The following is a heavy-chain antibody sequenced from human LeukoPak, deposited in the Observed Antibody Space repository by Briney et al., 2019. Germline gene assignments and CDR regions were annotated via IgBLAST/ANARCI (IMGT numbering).Heavy chain of an antibody. D-gene: IGHD3-9*01. Sequence: GSLRLSCAASGFMFSSYWMSWVRQAPGKGLEWVADIKEDGSEKSYVDSVKGRFTISRDNSKNTLYLQMNSLRAEDTAVYYCARGGYYNILTGYYNKLLAFDYWGQGTLVTVSS. J-gene: IGHJ4*02. CDR1: GFMFSSYW. CDR2: IKEDGSEK. CDR3: ARGGYYNILTGYYNKLLAFDY. V-gene: IGHV3-7*01.